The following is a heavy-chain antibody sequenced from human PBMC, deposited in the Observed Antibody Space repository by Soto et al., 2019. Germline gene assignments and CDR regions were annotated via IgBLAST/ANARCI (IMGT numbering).Heavy chain of an antibody. V-gene: IGHV2-5*01. CDR1: GFSLTTSGVA. CDR2: IYWNDDK. Sequence: QITLKESGPALVNPTQTLTLTCIFSGFSLTTSGVAVGWIRQPPGKALEWLALIYWNDDKRFSPSLKSRLTITKDTSKNQVVLTMTNMDPVDTATYYFTHIGDAYNEDAFDIWGQGTMVTVSS. D-gene: IGHD1-1*01. CDR3: THIGDAYNEDAFDI. J-gene: IGHJ3*02.